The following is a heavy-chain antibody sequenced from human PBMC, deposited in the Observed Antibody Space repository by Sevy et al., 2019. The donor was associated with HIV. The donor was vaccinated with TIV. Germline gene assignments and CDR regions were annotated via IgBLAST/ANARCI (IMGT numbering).Heavy chain of an antibody. J-gene: IGHJ3*02. D-gene: IGHD6-19*01. Sequence: SETLSLTCTVSGGSISSYYWSWIRQPAGKGLEWTGRIYTSGSTNYNPSLKSRVTMSVDTSKNQFSLKLSSVTAADTAVYYCARDKGYSSGWYGDAFDIWGQGTMVTVSS. CDR1: GGSISSYY. CDR2: IYTSGST. CDR3: ARDKGYSSGWYGDAFDI. V-gene: IGHV4-4*07.